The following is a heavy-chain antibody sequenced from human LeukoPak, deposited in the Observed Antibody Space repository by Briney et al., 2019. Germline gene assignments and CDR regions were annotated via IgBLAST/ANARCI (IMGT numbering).Heavy chain of an antibody. CDR1: GVTVSNNY. CDR2: IFSGGTT. V-gene: IGHV3-53*01. CDR3: AVERTRTLFLFDY. Sequence: GGSLRRPCAASGVTVSNNYLSWVRQDPGEGLEWVSVIFSGGTTSYAYSVKGRFTISRDNSKNTLYLQMNSLRAEDTAVYYCAVERTRTLFLFDYWGQGTLVTVSS. J-gene: IGHJ4*02. D-gene: IGHD1-14*01.